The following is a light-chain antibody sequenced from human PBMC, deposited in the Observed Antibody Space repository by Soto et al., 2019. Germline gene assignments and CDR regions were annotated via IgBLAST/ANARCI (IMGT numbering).Light chain of an antibody. J-gene: IGKJ1*01. CDR3: QQYNSYST. CDR2: KAS. CDR1: QSITTY. V-gene: IGKV1-5*03. Sequence: DIQMTQSPSSLSASVGDRVTITCRASQSITTYLNWFQQKPVKAPKLLIYKASSLESGVPSRFSGSGSGTEFTLTISSLQPDDFATYYCQQYNSYSTFGQGTKVDIK.